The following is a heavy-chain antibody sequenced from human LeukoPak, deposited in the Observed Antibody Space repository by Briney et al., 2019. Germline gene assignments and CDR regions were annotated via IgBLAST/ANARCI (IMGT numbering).Heavy chain of an antibody. CDR3: AREGTSGWTFDY. CDR1: GGSISSGSYY. D-gene: IGHD6-19*01. CDR2: IYTSGNT. V-gene: IGHV4-61*02. J-gene: IGHJ4*02. Sequence: PSETLSLTCTVSGGSISSGSYYWSWIRQPAGKGLEWIGRIYTSGNTNYDSSLKSRVTISVDRSKNQFSLKLNSVTAADTAVYYCAREGTSGWTFDYWGQGTLVTVSS.